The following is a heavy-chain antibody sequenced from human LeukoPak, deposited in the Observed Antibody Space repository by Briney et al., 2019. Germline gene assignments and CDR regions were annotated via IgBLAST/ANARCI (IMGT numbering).Heavy chain of an antibody. D-gene: IGHD3-10*01. Sequence: PSETLSLTCTVSGGSISSSSYYWGWIRQPPGKGLEWIGSIYYSGSTYYNPSLKSRVTISVDTSKNQFSLKLSSVTAADTAVYYCARHSITMVQGVPFDYWGQGTLVTVSS. CDR2: IYYSGST. CDR3: ARHSITMVQGVPFDY. V-gene: IGHV4-39*01. CDR1: GGSISSSSYY. J-gene: IGHJ4*02.